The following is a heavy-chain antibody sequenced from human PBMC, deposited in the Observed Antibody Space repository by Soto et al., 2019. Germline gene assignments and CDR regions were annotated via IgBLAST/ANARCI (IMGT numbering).Heavy chain of an antibody. Sequence: GGSLRLSCAASGFTFSSYAMSWVRQAPGKGLEWVSAISGSGGSTYYADSVKGRFTISRDNSKNTLYLQMNSLRAEDTAVYYCAKDHITIFGVVIAKGARGSYYFDYWGQGTLVTVSS. CDR1: GFTFSSYA. CDR3: AKDHITIFGVVIAKGARGSYYFDY. J-gene: IGHJ4*02. CDR2: ISGSGGST. D-gene: IGHD3-3*01. V-gene: IGHV3-23*01.